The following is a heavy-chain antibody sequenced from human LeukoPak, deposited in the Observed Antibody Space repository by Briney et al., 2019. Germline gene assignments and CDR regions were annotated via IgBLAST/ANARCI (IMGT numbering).Heavy chain of an antibody. J-gene: IGHJ6*02. CDR3: ASRTYYYDSSGYHPSPTYYYYGMDV. D-gene: IGHD3-22*01. CDR1: GYTFTSYD. Sequence: ASVKVSCKASGYTFTSYDINWVRQATGQGLEWMGWMNPNSGNTGYAQKFQGRVTMTRNTSISTAYMELSSLRSEDTAVYYCASRTYYYDSSGYHPSPTYYYYGMDVWGQGTTVTVSS. CDR2: MNPNSGNT. V-gene: IGHV1-8*01.